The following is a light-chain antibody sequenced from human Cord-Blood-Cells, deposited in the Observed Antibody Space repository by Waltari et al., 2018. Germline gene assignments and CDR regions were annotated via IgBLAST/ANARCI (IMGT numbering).Light chain of an antibody. V-gene: IGKV1-12*01. CDR2: AAS. CDR1: QGIISW. CDR3: QQANSFPFT. J-gene: IGKJ3*01. Sequence: DIHITQSPFSVSASVGDRFTITCLASQGIISWLAWCQQKPGKGPKLLFYAASSLQSGVPSSFSGSGSETDFTLTLSSLQPEDFATYYLQQANSFPFTFGPGTKVDIK.